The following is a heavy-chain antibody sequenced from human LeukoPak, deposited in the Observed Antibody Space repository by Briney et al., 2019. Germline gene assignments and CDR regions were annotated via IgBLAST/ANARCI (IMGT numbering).Heavy chain of an antibody. D-gene: IGHD3-10*01. CDR1: GFSFNNYA. CDR3: AKAGPVVRGFIGYY. V-gene: IGHV3-23*01. J-gene: IGHJ4*02. CDR2: ISGSGGTT. Sequence: GGSLRLSCAASGFSFNNYAMSWVRQAPGKGLEWVSAISGSGGTTHYADSVKGRFTISRDNSKNTLYLQLNSVRAEDTAIYYCAKAGPVVRGFIGYYWGQGTLVTVSS.